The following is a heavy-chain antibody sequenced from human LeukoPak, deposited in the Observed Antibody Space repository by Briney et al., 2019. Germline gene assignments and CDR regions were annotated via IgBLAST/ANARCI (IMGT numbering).Heavy chain of an antibody. CDR1: GGSISSYY. Sequence: SETLSLTCTVSGGSISSYYWSWIRQPPGKGLEWIGYIYYSGSTNYNPSLKSRVTISVDTSKNQFSLKLSSVTAADTAVYYCARAPGYYDSSGYYSLNAFDIWGQGTMVTVSS. CDR3: ARAPGYYDSSGYYSLNAFDI. V-gene: IGHV4-59*01. D-gene: IGHD3-22*01. J-gene: IGHJ3*02. CDR2: IYYSGST.